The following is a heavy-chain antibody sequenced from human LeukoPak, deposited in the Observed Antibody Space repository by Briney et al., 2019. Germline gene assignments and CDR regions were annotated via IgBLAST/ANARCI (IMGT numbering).Heavy chain of an antibody. CDR3: ARGGAFSYPGYYYYYMDV. Sequence: ASVKVSCKASGYTFTSYDINWVRQATGQGLEWMGWMNPNSGNTGYAQKFQGRVTITRNTSISTAYMELSSLRSEDTAVYYCARGGAFSYPGYYYYYMDVWGKETTVTVSS. CDR2: MNPNSGNT. J-gene: IGHJ6*03. CDR1: GYTFTSYD. V-gene: IGHV1-8*03. D-gene: IGHD3-10*01.